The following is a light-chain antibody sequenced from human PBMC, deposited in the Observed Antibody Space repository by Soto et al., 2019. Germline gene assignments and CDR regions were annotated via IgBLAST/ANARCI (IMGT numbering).Light chain of an antibody. V-gene: IGLV2-14*01. J-gene: IGLJ3*02. CDR2: EVT. Sequence: QSVLTQPASVSGSPGQSITIFCTGTRSDVGAYKFVSWYRHHPGRAPQVMIYEVTNRPSGVSSRFSGSKSGNTASLTISGLQPEDEGDYYCSSYSSTSTPWVFGGGTKLTVL. CDR1: RSDVGAYKF. CDR3: SSYSSTSTPWV.